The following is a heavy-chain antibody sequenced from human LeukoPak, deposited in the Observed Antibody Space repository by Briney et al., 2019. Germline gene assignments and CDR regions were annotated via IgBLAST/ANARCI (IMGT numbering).Heavy chain of an antibody. J-gene: IGHJ4*02. Sequence: GGSLRLSCAASGFTFSSYWMSWVRQAPGKGLEWVANIKQDGSEKYYVDSVKGRFTISRDNAKNSLYLQMNSLRAEDTAVYYCARYGIRGTTYYYDSSGYPYFDYWGQGTLVTVSS. CDR3: ARYGIRGTTYYYDSSGYPYFDY. D-gene: IGHD3-22*01. V-gene: IGHV3-7*01. CDR1: GFTFSSYW. CDR2: IKQDGSEK.